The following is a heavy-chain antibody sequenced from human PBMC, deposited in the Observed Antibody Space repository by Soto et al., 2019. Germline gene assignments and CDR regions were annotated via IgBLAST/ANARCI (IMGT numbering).Heavy chain of an antibody. CDR2: ISAYNGNA. Sequence: QVQLVQSGAEVKKPGASVKVSCKASGYTFTNYGITWVRQAPGQGLEWTGWISAYNGNADYVQKLQDRVTMTTDTSTSTAYMELKSLRSDDTAVYYCARVGAYCTSTSCFDYWGQGTLVTVSS. CDR3: ARVGAYCTSTSCFDY. V-gene: IGHV1-18*01. J-gene: IGHJ4*02. CDR1: GYTFTNYG. D-gene: IGHD2-2*01.